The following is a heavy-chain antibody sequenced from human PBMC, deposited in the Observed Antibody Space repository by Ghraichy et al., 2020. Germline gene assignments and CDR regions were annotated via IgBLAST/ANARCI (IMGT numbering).Heavy chain of an antibody. D-gene: IGHD5-18*01. V-gene: IGHV3-11*01. Sequence: GGSLRLSCAASGFTFSDYYMSWIRQAPGKGLEWVSYISSSGNTIYYADSVKGRFTISRDNAQNSLYLQMNSLSAEDTAVYYCARDKSAYRYGPKEVNYRSYGMDVWGQGTTVTVSS. J-gene: IGHJ6*02. CDR3: ARDKSAYRYGPKEVNYRSYGMDV. CDR1: GFTFSDYY. CDR2: ISSSGNTI.